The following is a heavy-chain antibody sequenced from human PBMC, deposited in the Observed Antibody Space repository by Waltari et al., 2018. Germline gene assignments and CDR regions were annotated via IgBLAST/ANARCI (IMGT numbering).Heavy chain of an antibody. V-gene: IGHV3-23*04. CDR1: GFTFRDFG. CDR2: ISDSADRT. J-gene: IGHJ4*02. Sequence: EVQLVESGADSVQPGGSLGLSCAAPGFTFRDFGMSRVRQAPGKGLEWVSLISDSADRTFYADSVKGRFTVSRDNSKNTLYLQMSSLRVDDTAVYYCAKEGMKKGPFDYWGQGTLVTVSS. D-gene: IGHD3-10*01. CDR3: AKEGMKKGPFDY.